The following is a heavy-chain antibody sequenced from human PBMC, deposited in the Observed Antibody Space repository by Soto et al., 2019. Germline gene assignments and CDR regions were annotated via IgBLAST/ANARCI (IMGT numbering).Heavy chain of an antibody. J-gene: IGHJ6*02. D-gene: IGHD6-13*01. CDR1: GYSFSNYW. CDR2: IYPSGSDT. V-gene: IGHV5-51*01. Sequence: GESLKISCKGSGYSFSNYWITWARQMPGKGLEWMGIIYPSGSDTRYSPSFQGHVTISADKSISTAYLQWSSLKASDTAMYYCARHLSSSSSWYGMDVWGQGTTVTVSS. CDR3: ARHLSSSSSWYGMDV.